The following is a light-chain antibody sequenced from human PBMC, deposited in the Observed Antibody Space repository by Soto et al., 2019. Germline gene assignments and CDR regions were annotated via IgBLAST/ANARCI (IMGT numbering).Light chain of an antibody. CDR3: SSYTTISTYV. Sequence: QSALTQPASVSGSPGHSITISCTGTSSDVGGYNYVSWYQQHTGKAPKLRIYDVRNRPSGVSNRFSGSKSVNTAYLTISGLQAEDEADYYCSSYTTISTYVFGSGTKLTVL. J-gene: IGLJ1*01. CDR2: DVR. V-gene: IGLV2-14*01. CDR1: SSDVGGYNY.